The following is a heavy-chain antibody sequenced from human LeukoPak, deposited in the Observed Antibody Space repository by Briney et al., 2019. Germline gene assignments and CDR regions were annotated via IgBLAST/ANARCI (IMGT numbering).Heavy chain of an antibody. CDR1: GFTFSSYW. V-gene: IGHV3-74*01. CDR2: INSDGSST. D-gene: IGHD2-2*03. J-gene: IGHJ4*02. Sequence: GGSLRLSCAASGFTFSSYWMHWVRQASGKGLVWVSRINSDGSSTSYADSVKGRFTISRDNAKSTLYLQMNSLRAEDTAVYYCAAGYCSSTSCYAAHYWGRGTLVTVSS. CDR3: AAGYCSSTSCYAAHY.